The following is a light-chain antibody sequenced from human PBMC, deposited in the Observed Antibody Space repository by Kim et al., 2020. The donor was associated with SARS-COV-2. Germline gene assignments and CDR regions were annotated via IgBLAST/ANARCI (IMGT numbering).Light chain of an antibody. CDR3: KSRDSSGTQLV. J-gene: IGLJ2*01. CDR1: SLRNYY. Sequence: SSELTQDPAVSVALGQTVTITCQGDSLRNYYASWYQQKPGQAPLLVIYGKNNRPSGIPDRFSGSNSGNTASLTITGAQAGDEAYYYCKSRDSSGTQLVFGGGTQLTVL. CDR2: GKN. V-gene: IGLV3-19*01.